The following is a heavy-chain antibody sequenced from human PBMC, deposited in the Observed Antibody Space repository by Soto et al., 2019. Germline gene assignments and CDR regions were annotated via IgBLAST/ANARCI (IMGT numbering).Heavy chain of an antibody. CDR2: IVNDGSEQ. Sequence: QVQLVESGGGVVRPGGSLRLSCTATGFSFRTHGMHWVRQAPGKGLEWVAVIVNDGSEQGHADSVEGRFTISRDNDRNILHLQMNNLRAEDTARYYCARDDLLDDNGLDHWGQGTLVTVSS. CDR1: GFSFRTHG. CDR3: ARDDLLDDNGLDH. D-gene: IGHD2-2*03. V-gene: IGHV3-33*01. J-gene: IGHJ5*02.